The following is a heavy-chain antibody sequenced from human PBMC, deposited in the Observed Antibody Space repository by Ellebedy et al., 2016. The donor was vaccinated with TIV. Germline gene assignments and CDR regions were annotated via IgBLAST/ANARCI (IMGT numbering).Heavy chain of an antibody. V-gene: IGHV3-23*01. D-gene: IGHD6-19*01. CDR2: FSASGGSS. CDR3: AKRWRQWLTWDAFDI. CDR1: GFAFTTYA. J-gene: IGHJ3*02. Sequence: PGGSLRLSCAASGFAFTTYAMSWVRQAPGKGLEWVSGFSASGGSSVYADSVKGRFTISGDNSKNTLYLQMNSLRAEDTAIYYCAKRWRQWLTWDAFDIWGQGTMVTVSS.